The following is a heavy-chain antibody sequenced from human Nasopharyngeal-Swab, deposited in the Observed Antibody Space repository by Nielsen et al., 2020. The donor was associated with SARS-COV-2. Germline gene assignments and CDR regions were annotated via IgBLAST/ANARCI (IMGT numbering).Heavy chain of an antibody. CDR1: DGSISSYY. V-gene: IGHV4-59*12. J-gene: IGHJ6*02. CDR3: ARARYYDSSGYGGYYYYGMDV. D-gene: IGHD3-22*01. CDR2: IYYSGST. Sequence: SETLSLTFTVSDGSISSYYWSWIRQPPGKGLEWIGFIYYSGSTNYNPSLKSRVTISVDTSKNQFSLKLSSVTAADTAVYYCARARYYDSSGYGGYYYYGMDVWGQGTTVTVSS.